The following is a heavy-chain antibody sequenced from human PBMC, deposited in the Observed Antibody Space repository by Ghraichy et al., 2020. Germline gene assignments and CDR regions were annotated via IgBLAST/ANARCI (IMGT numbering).Heavy chain of an antibody. Sequence: GGSLRLSCAASGFTFTNYAFHWVRQAPGKGLEWVAVISYDENKKYYADSVKGRFTISRDTSKNTLFLQMTSLSPDDTAVYYCARGEFMPSTYYYYMDVWGRGTTVTVSS. V-gene: IGHV3-30*04. CDR3: ARGEFMPSTYYYYMDV. D-gene: IGHD2-2*01. CDR1: GFTFTNYA. J-gene: IGHJ6*03. CDR2: ISYDENKK.